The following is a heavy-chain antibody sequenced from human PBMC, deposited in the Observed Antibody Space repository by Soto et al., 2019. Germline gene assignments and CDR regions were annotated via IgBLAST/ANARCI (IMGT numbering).Heavy chain of an antibody. V-gene: IGHV3-23*01. Sequence: EVQLLESGGGLVQPGGSLRLSCAASRFTFSNYAMSWVRQAPGKGLEWVSAISLSGGSTYYADSVKSRFTISRDNSKNTLDLQMNGLRAEDTAVYYCARDNWLDYWGQGTLVTVSS. CDR3: ARDNWLDY. CDR1: RFTFSNYA. J-gene: IGHJ4*02. D-gene: IGHD3-10*01. CDR2: ISLSGGST.